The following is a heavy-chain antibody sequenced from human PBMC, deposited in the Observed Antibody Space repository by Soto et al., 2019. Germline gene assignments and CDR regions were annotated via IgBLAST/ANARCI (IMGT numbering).Heavy chain of an antibody. Sequence: SETLSLTCTVSGGSISSYYWSWIREPPGKGLEWIGYICYSGITKYSPSLKSRVTISLDTSKNQFSLTLSAVTAADTAMYYCSTRAYDTNGYYRFDPWGQGTLVTVSS. J-gene: IGHJ5*01. CDR2: ICYSGIT. CDR1: GGSISSYY. CDR3: STRAYDTNGYYRFDP. V-gene: IGHV4-59*12. D-gene: IGHD3-22*01.